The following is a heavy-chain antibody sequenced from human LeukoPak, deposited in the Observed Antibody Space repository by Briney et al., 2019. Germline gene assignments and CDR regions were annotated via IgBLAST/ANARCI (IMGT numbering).Heavy chain of an antibody. CDR3: AEVGRSGWSSSGGDF. J-gene: IGHJ4*02. V-gene: IGHV3-23*01. Sequence: GGSLRLSCAASGFTFSSYAMSWVRQAPGKGLEWVSTISASGGSADYADSVKGRFPIARDNSNNTLYLQMNSLRAEDTAVYYCAEVGRSGWSSSGGDFWGQGTLVTVSS. CDR2: ISASGGSA. D-gene: IGHD6-19*01. CDR1: GFTFSSYA.